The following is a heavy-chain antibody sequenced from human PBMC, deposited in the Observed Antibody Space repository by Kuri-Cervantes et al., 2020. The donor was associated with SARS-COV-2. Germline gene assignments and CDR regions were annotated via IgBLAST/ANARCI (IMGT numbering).Heavy chain of an antibody. CDR2: IGTAGDP. Sequence: GGSLRLSCAASGFTFSSYDMHWVRQATGKGLEWVSAIGTAGDPYYPGSVKGRFTISRENSKNTLYLQMNSLRAEDTAVYYCARDIGYCSGGSCYGRVYYYYGMDVWGQGTTVTVSS. V-gene: IGHV3-13*05. D-gene: IGHD2-15*01. J-gene: IGHJ6*02. CDR1: GFTFSSYD. CDR3: ARDIGYCSGGSCYGRVYYYYGMDV.